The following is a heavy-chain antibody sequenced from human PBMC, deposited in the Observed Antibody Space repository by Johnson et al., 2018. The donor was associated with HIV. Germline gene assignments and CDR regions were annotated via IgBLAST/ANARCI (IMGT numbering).Heavy chain of an antibody. V-gene: IGHV3-72*01. Sequence: VQLVESGGGVVQPGGSLRLSCAASGFTFSDYYMDWVRQAPGKGLEWVGRTTDKLNSYTTKYAASVKGKFTISRDDSKKSLYLQINSLRTEDTAVYYCARENYRRRDAFDVWGQGTVVIVSS. J-gene: IGHJ3*01. CDR3: ARENYRRRDAFDV. D-gene: IGHD1-7*01. CDR2: TTDKLNSYTT. CDR1: GFTFSDYY.